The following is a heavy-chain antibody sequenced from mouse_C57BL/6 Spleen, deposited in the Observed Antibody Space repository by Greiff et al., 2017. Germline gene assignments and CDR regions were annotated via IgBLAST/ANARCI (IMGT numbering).Heavy chain of an antibody. CDR1: GYAFSSYW. D-gene: IGHD1-1*01. CDR2: IYPGDGDT. V-gene: IGHV1-80*01. CDR3: ARRTTVVATGRYFDV. Sequence: QVQLKQSGAELVKPGASVKISCKASGYAFSSYWMNWVKQRPGKGLEWIGQIYPGDGDTNYNGKFKGKATLTADKSSSTAYMQLSSLTSEDSAVYFCARRTTVVATGRYFDVWGTGTTVTVSS. J-gene: IGHJ1*03.